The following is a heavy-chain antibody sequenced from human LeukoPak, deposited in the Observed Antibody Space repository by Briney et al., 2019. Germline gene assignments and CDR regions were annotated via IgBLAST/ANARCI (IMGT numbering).Heavy chain of an antibody. D-gene: IGHD1-7*01. CDR1: GFSISSYE. V-gene: IGHV3-48*03. Sequence: GGSLRLSCAASGFSISSYEMNWVRQAPGKVLERVSHISSSGSTIWYADSVKGRFTISRDNAKISLYLQMNSLRAEDTAVYYCARVELAPYYYYMDVWGKGTTVTVSS. CDR2: ISSSGSTI. CDR3: ARVELAPYYYYMDV. J-gene: IGHJ6*03.